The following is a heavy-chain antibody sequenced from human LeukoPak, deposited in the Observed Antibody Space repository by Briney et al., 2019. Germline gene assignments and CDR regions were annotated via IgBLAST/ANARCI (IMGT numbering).Heavy chain of an antibody. CDR3: VKGSGSYWRLYYFDY. CDR2: ISWNSDTI. CDR1: GFTFDDYA. V-gene: IGHV3-9*01. Sequence: QPGRSLRLSCAASGFTFDDYAMHWVRQGPGKGLEWVSGISWNSDTIGYADSVKGRFTISRDNAKNSLYLQMSSLRAEDTALYYCVKGSGSYWRLYYFDYWGQGTLVTVSS. D-gene: IGHD1-26*01. J-gene: IGHJ4*02.